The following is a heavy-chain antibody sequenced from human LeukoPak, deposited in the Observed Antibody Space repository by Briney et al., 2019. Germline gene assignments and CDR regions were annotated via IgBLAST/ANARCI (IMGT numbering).Heavy chain of an antibody. J-gene: IGHJ3*02. V-gene: IGHV4-39*01. D-gene: IGHD6-13*01. Sequence: SETLSLTCTVSGGSISSSSYYWGWIRQPPVKGLEWIGSIYYSGSTYYNPSLKSRVTISVDTSKNQFSLKLSSVTAADTAVYYCARRAAAVIDAFDIWGQGTMVTVSS. CDR3: ARRAAAVIDAFDI. CDR2: IYYSGST. CDR1: GGSISSSSYY.